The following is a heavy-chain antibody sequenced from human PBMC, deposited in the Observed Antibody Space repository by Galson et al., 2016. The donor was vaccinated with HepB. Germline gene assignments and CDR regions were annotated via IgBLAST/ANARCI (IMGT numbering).Heavy chain of an antibody. CDR1: GFTFNDHH. D-gene: IGHD3-10*01. CDR3: VRDNPYGLDY. J-gene: IGHJ4*02. V-gene: IGHV3-72*01. CDR2: TKNKANDYTT. Sequence: SLRLSCAASGFTFNDHHMDWVRQAPGKGLEWVGRTKNKANDYTTNYAASVKGRFTISRDDSLYLQMNSLKTEDTAVYYCVRDNPYGLDYWGQGALVTVSS.